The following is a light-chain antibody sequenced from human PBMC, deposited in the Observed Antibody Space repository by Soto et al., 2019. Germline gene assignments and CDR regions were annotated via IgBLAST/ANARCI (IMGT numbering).Light chain of an antibody. CDR3: HQTYRIPYT. J-gene: IGKJ2*01. CDR1: QSIGVY. Sequence: DIQMTQSPSSLSVSIGDRVTITCRSSQSIGVYLNWYQKKPGTPPKLLIYAASNLQSGVPSRFIGRGSGTDFTLTISSLQPEDFASYYCHQTYRIPYTFGQGTKLEI. CDR2: AAS. V-gene: IGKV1-39*01.